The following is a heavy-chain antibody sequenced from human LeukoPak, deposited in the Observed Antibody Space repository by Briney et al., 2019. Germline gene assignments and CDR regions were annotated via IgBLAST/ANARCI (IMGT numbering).Heavy chain of an antibody. CDR2: INHSGST. Sequence: PSETLSLTCAVYGGSFSGYYWSWIRQPPGKGLEWIGEINHSGSTNYNPSLKSRVTISVDTSKNQFSLKLSSVTAADTAVYYCAGLRYPEPFPFDIWGQATMVTVSS. CDR3: AGLRYPEPFPFDI. CDR1: GGSFSGYY. D-gene: IGHD1-14*01. V-gene: IGHV4-34*01. J-gene: IGHJ3*02.